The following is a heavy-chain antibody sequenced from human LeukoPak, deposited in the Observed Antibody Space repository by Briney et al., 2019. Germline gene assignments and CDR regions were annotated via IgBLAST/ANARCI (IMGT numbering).Heavy chain of an antibody. Sequence: ASVKASCKASGYTFTSYYMHWVRQAPGQGLEWMGIINPSGGSTSYAQKFQGRVTMTRDTSTSTVYMELSSLRSEDTAVYYCARNITYYYDSSGYYYLSYWGQGTLVTVSS. V-gene: IGHV1-46*01. CDR1: GYTFTSYY. CDR3: ARNITYYYDSSGYYYLSY. D-gene: IGHD3-22*01. CDR2: INPSGGST. J-gene: IGHJ4*02.